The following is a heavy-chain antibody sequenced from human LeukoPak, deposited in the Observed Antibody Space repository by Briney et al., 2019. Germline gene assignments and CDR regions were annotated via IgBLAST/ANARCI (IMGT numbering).Heavy chain of an antibody. V-gene: IGHV3-23*01. CDR3: AREGYDILTGYSSLGYFDL. J-gene: IGHJ2*01. CDR2: ISGSGGST. CDR1: GFTFSGYA. D-gene: IGHD3-9*01. Sequence: AGGSLRLSCAASGFTFSGYAMSWVRQAPGKGLEWVSLISGSGGSTYYADSVKGRFTISRDNSKNTLYLQMNSLRAEDTAVYYCAREGYDILTGYSSLGYFDLWGRGTLVTVSS.